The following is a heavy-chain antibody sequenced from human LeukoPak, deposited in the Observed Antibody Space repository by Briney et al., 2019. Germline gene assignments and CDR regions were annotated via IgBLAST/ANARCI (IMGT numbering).Heavy chain of an antibody. CDR3: ARLGGYYDAFDI. Sequence: PSQTLSLTCTVSGGSISSGSYYWSWIRQPAGKGLEWIGRIYTSGSTNYNPSLKSRVTISVDTSKNQFSLKLSSVTAADTAVYYCARLGGYYDAFDIWGQGTMVTVSS. D-gene: IGHD5-18*01. CDR2: IYTSGST. J-gene: IGHJ3*02. V-gene: IGHV4-61*02. CDR1: GGSISSGSYY.